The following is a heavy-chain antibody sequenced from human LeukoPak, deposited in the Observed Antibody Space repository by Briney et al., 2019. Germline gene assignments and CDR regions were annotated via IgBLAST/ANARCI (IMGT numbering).Heavy chain of an antibody. CDR3: ARDRFVARPPKPTAFDI. V-gene: IGHV3-7*01. J-gene: IGHJ3*02. CDR1: GFTFSSYW. D-gene: IGHD6-6*01. Sequence: GGSLRLSCAASGFTFSSYWMSWVRQAPGKGLEWVANIKQDGSEKYYVDSVKGRFTISRDNAANSLFLQMNSLRVDDTAVYYCARDRFVARPPKPTAFDIWGQGTVVTVSS. CDR2: IKQDGSEK.